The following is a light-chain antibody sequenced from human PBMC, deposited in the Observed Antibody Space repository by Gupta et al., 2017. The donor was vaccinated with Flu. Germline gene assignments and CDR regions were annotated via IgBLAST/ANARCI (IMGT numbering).Light chain of an antibody. Sequence: DSITITCRTSQRISSYLNWYQQKLEKAPNLLIFGASTLQSGVPSRFNGSGSGTVFTLTISRLQPEDFATYYCQQSYSPPPGTFGQGTHLEIK. V-gene: IGKV1-39*01. CDR3: QQSYSPPPGT. CDR2: GAS. J-gene: IGKJ2*01. CDR1: QRISSY.